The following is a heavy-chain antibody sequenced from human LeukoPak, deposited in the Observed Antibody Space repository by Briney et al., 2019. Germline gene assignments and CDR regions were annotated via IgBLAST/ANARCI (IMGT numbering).Heavy chain of an antibody. CDR1: GFTFSSYG. D-gene: IGHD3-10*01. CDR3: AKDWVITMVWGYYFDY. J-gene: IGHJ4*02. CDR2: IRYDGSNK. Sequence: GGSLRLSCAASGFTFSSYGMHWVRQAPGKGLEWVALIRYDGSNKYYADSVKGRFTISRDNSKNTLYLQMNSLRAEDTAVYYCAKDWVITMVWGYYFDYWGQGTLVTVSS. V-gene: IGHV3-30*02.